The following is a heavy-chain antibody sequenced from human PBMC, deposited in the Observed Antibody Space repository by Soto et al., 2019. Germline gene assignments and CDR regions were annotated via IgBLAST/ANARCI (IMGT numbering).Heavy chain of an antibody. V-gene: IGHV1-18*01. Sequence: QAQLVQSATEVKEPGASVKVSCKASGYTFSSYGISWVRQAPGQGPEWMGWISGDKDNTHYPQKLQGKVTLTTDTSTSTDYMELRNLRSDDTAVYYCAKADSIYAGRFSYYYMDVWGHGTLVTVSS. CDR1: GYTFSSYG. CDR2: ISGDKDNT. J-gene: IGHJ6*03. CDR3: AKADSIYAGRFSYYYMDV. D-gene: IGHD2-2*01.